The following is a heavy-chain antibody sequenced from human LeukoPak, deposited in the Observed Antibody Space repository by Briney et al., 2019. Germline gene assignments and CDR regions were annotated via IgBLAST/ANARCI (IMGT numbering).Heavy chain of an antibody. Sequence: ASVKVSCKASGYTFSSYGISWVRQAPGQGLEWVGWISAYNGNTNYARNLEGRVTMTTDTSTSTAYMELRSLKSDDTAVYYCARDSPMIVVASDAFDIWGQGTMVTVSS. CDR2: ISAYNGNT. CDR3: ARDSPMIVVASDAFDI. J-gene: IGHJ3*02. D-gene: IGHD3-22*01. V-gene: IGHV1-18*01. CDR1: GYTFSSYG.